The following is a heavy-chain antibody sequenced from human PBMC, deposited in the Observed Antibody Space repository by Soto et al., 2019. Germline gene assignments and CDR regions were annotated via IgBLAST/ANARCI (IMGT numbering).Heavy chain of an antibody. CDR2: IYYSGST. V-gene: IGHV4-59*01. CDR1: GGSISNYY. Sequence: SEPLSLTCTVSGGSISNYYWSWIRQPPGKGLEWIGYIYYSGSTNYNPSLKSRVTISVDTSKNQFSLKLSSVTAADTAVYYCARAGYYYYGMDVWGQGTTVTVSS. J-gene: IGHJ6*02. CDR3: ARAGYYYYGMDV.